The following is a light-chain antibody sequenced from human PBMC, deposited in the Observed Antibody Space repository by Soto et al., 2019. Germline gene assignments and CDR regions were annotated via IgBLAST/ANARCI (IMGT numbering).Light chain of an antibody. Sequence: DIVLTQSPGTLSLSPGERATLFCRASQSVASRNLAWYQQKSGQAPRLLMYGASSRAIHTPDRFSGTGSGTDFTLTISGLEPEDFAVYYCQHFGDSLWTFGQGTKVDIK. CDR3: QHFGDSLWT. J-gene: IGKJ1*01. CDR1: QSVASRN. V-gene: IGKV3-20*01. CDR2: GAS.